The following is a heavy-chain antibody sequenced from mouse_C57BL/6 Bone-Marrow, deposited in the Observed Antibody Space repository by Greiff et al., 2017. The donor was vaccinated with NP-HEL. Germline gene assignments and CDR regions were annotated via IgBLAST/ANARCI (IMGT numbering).Heavy chain of an antibody. CDR2: INPGSGGT. D-gene: IGHD1-1*02. CDR1: GYAFTNYL. Sequence: VQRVESGAELVRPGTSVKVSCKASGYAFTNYLIEWVKQRPGQGLEWIGVINPGSGGTNYNEKFKGKATLTADKSSSTAYMQLSSLTSEDSAVYFCARSVGAWFAYWGQGTLVTVSA. J-gene: IGHJ3*01. V-gene: IGHV1-54*01. CDR3: ARSVGAWFAY.